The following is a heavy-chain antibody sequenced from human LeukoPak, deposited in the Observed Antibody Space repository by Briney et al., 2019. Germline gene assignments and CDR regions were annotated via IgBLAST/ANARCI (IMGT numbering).Heavy chain of an antibody. V-gene: IGHV3-53*01. J-gene: IGHJ4*02. CDR3: ASRITLVRGGFDS. D-gene: IGHD3-10*01. Sequence: GGSLRLSCAASGFIVSSRYMNWVRQAPGKGLEWVSVMYSGGRSYYADSVKGRFTISRDKSKKTLYLQLNSLKAEDTAVYYCASRITLVRGGFDSWGQGTLVTVSS. CDR2: MYSGGRS. CDR1: GFIVSSRY.